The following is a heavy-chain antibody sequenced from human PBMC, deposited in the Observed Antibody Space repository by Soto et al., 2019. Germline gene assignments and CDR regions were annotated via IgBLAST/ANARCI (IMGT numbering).Heavy chain of an antibody. CDR3: ARNMDCFYGPGSGNGHGV. CDR1: GYTFTAYY. V-gene: IGHV1-2*02. CDR2: INTKFGDT. Sequence: QVQLVQSGAEVKEPGDSVRVSCEASGYTFTAYYIHWVRQVPGQGLEWMGWINTKFGDTTYAQDFQGRVTMTRDMSISTVDMELSRLTSDDTAIYYCARNMDCFYGPGSGNGHGVWGQGTTVTVFS. D-gene: IGHD3-10*01. J-gene: IGHJ6*02.